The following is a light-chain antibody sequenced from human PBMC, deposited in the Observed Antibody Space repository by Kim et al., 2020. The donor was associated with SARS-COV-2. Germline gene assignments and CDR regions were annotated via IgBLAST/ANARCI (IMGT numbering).Light chain of an antibody. CDR3: GAWDTSLDAYV. Sequence: GQEISISCSGRISTLGNTYASWYLTLPGTAPQLLFYEDDKRPSGIPDRFSCSKSGTSATLAITGLVTGDEAEYYCGAWDTSLDAYVFGPGTKVTVL. CDR2: EDD. CDR1: ISTLGNTY. V-gene: IGLV1-51*01. J-gene: IGLJ1*01.